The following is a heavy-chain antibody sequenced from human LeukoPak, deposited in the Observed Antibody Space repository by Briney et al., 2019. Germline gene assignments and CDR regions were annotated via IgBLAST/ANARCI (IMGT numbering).Heavy chain of an antibody. Sequence: ASVNVTCKGSGYTFTGYYMHWVRQAPGQGLEWMGWINPNSGGTNYAQKFQGRVTMTRDTSISTAYMELSRLRFDDRAVYYCASGSSYDSSGRGFDYWGQGTLVAVSS. CDR2: INPNSGGT. J-gene: IGHJ4*02. D-gene: IGHD3-22*01. CDR1: GYTFTGYY. V-gene: IGHV1-2*02. CDR3: ASGSSYDSSGRGFDY.